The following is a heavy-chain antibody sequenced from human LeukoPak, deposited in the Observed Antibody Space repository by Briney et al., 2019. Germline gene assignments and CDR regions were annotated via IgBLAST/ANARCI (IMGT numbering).Heavy chain of an antibody. D-gene: IGHD3-10*01. CDR3: AKASRITMVRGALPEDY. V-gene: IGHV3-23*01. Sequence: GGSLRLSCAASGFTFSSYAMSWVRQAPGKGLEWVSAISGSGGSTYCADSVKGRFTISRDNSKNTLYLQMNSLRAEDTAVYYCAKASRITMVRGALPEDYWGQGTLVTVSS. CDR2: ISGSGGST. CDR1: GFTFSSYA. J-gene: IGHJ4*02.